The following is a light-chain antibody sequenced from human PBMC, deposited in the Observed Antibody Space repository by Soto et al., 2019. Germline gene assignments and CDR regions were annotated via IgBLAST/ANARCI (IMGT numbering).Light chain of an antibody. CDR2: SNN. Sequence: QSVLTQPPSASGTPGQRVTISCSGSSTNIGSNYVYWYQQVPGTAPKLLIYSNNQRPSGVPDRFSASKSGTSASLAISGLRSEDEAAYYCATWDDSLNNPVFGGGTMLTVL. V-gene: IGLV1-47*02. J-gene: IGLJ3*02. CDR1: STNIGSNY. CDR3: ATWDDSLNNPV.